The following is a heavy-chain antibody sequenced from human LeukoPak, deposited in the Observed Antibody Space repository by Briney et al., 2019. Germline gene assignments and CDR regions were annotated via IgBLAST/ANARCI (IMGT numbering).Heavy chain of an antibody. V-gene: IGHV1-69*05. J-gene: IGHJ5*02. Sequence: SVKVSCKASGGTFSSYTISWVRQAPGQGLEWMGRIIPIFGTANYAQKFQGRVTITTDESTSTAYMELSSLRSEDTAVYYCARDPVQDYGGNSGGFDPWGQGTLVTVSS. CDR1: GGTFSSYT. D-gene: IGHD4-23*01. CDR3: ARDPVQDYGGNSGGFDP. CDR2: IIPIFGTA.